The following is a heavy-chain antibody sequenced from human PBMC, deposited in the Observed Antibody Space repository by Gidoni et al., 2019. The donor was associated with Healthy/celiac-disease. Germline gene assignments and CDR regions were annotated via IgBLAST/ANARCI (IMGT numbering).Heavy chain of an antibody. D-gene: IGHD2-2*02. V-gene: IGHV2-5*02. CDR1: GFSLSTSGVG. CDR2: MYWDDDK. Sequence: QITLKESGPTLVKPTQTLTLTCTFSGFSLSTSGVGVGWIRQPPGKALEWLALMYWDDDKRYSPSLKSRLTITKDTSKNQVVLTMTNMDPVDTATYYCALCSSTSCYRGLDYWGQGTLVTVSS. CDR3: ALCSSTSCYRGLDY. J-gene: IGHJ4*02.